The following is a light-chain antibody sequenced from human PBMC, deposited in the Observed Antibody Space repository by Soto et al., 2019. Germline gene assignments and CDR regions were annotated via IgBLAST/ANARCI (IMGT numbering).Light chain of an antibody. CDR2: AAS. Sequence: DIQLTQSPSFLSASIGDRVTITCRASQGISSFLAWYQQKPGKAPKLLISAASTLQSGVSSRFSGSASGTEFTLTISNLQPEDFATYYCQQVNSYPLTFGGGTKVEIK. J-gene: IGKJ4*01. CDR1: QGISSF. V-gene: IGKV1-9*01. CDR3: QQVNSYPLT.